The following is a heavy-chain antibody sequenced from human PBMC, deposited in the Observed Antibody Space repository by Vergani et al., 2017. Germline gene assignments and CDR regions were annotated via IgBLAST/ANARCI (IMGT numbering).Heavy chain of an antibody. J-gene: IGHJ4*02. Sequence: QLKLQESGPGLVKPSETLSLTCTVSGGSISSSSYYWGWIRQPPGKGLEWIGSIYYSGSTYYNPSLKSRVTISVDTSKNQFSLKLSAVTAADTAVYYCAREESMGNYFFDYWGQGTLVTVSS. D-gene: IGHD1-7*01. V-gene: IGHV4-39*07. CDR2: IYYSGST. CDR1: GGSISSSSYY. CDR3: AREESMGNYFFDY.